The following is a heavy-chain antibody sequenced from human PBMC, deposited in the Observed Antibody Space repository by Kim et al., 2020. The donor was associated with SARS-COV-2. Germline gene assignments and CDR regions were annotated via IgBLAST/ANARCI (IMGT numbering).Heavy chain of an antibody. J-gene: IGHJ4*02. D-gene: IGHD3-16*01. Sequence: GGSLRLSCAASGFTFSSYAMNWVRQAPGKGLEWVAGISYGGSNKYYADSVKGRFTISRDNSKNTLYLQMNSLRAEDTAVYYCARVVWGDYRGGFDYWGQG. V-gene: IGHV3-30-3*01. CDR3: ARVVWGDYRGGFDY. CDR1: GFTFSSYA. CDR2: ISYGGSNK.